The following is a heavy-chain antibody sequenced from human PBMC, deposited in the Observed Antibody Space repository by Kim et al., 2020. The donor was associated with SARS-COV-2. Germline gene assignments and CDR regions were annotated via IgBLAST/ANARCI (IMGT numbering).Heavy chain of an antibody. CDR2: IKSKTDGGTT. J-gene: IGHJ2*01. Sequence: GGSLRLSCAASGFTFSNAWMSWVRQAPGKGLEWVGRIKSKTDGGTTDYAAPVKGRFTISRDDSKNTLYLQMNSLKTEDTAVYYCTTVEVSSWYENWYFDLWGRGTLVTVSS. V-gene: IGHV3-15*01. D-gene: IGHD6-13*01. CDR1: GFTFSNAW. CDR3: TTVEVSSWYENWYFDL.